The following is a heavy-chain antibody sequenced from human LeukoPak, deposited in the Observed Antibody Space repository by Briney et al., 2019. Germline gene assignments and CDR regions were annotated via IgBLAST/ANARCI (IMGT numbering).Heavy chain of an antibody. CDR3: ARGNGFQYRGITTNYYMDV. CDR2: IDPKSGGT. D-gene: IGHD3-22*01. Sequence: ASVNVSCKASGYTFSDYYIHWVRQAHGQGLEWMGCIDPKSGGTSFAQKFQGSVTMTRDTSIRTAYIELSRLKYDDTAVYYCARGNGFQYRGITTNYYMDVWGKGTTVTVSS. CDR1: GYTFSDYY. V-gene: IGHV1-2*02. J-gene: IGHJ6*03.